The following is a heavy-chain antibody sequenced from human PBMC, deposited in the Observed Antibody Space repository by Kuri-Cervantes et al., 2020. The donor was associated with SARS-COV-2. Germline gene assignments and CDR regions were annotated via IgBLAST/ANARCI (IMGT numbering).Heavy chain of an antibody. CDR2: INHSGST. Sequence: SETLSLTCTVSGGSISSYYWSWIRQPAGKGLEWIGEINHSGSTNYNPSLKSRVTISVDTSKNQFSLKLSSVTAADTAVYYCARIRHPYWYFDLWGRGTLVTVSS. V-gene: IGHV4-34*01. CDR3: ARIRHPYWYFDL. J-gene: IGHJ2*01. D-gene: IGHD1-1*01. CDR1: GGSISSYY.